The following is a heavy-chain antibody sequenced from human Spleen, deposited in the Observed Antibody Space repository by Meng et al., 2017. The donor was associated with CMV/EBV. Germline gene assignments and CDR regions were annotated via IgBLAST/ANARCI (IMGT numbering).Heavy chain of an antibody. V-gene: IGHV4-30-4*08. CDR1: GGSISSGDYY. CDR3: AREKVGYFDL. CDR2: IYYSGST. Sequence: QVPLQESGPGLVQPSQPLSLPCTVSGGSISSGDYYWSCIRQPPGKGLEWIGYIYYSGSTYYNPSLKSRVTISVDTSKNQFSLKLSSVTAADTAVYYCAREKVGYFDLWGRGTLVTVSS. J-gene: IGHJ2*01.